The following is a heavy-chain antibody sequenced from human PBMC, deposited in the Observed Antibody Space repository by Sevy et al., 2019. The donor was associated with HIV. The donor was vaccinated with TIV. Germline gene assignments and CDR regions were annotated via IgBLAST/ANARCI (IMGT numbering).Heavy chain of an antibody. Sequence: ASVKVSCKASGYTFTSYGISWVRQAPGQGLEWMGWISAYNGNTNYAQKLQGRVTMTTDTSTSTAYMELRSLRSDDTAVDDCARDPERYCISTSCYNYGMDVWGQGTTVTVSS. J-gene: IGHJ6*02. CDR1: GYTFTSYG. V-gene: IGHV1-18*01. CDR2: ISAYNGNT. CDR3: ARDPERYCISTSCYNYGMDV. D-gene: IGHD2-2*02.